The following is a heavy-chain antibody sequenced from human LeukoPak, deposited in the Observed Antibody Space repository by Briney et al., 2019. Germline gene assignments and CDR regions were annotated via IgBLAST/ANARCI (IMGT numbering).Heavy chain of an antibody. D-gene: IGHD3-10*01. V-gene: IGHV3-30*14. CDR2: ISYDGSNK. CDR3: ARAPYYPDV. CDR1: GFTFSSYA. Sequence: GGSLRLSCAASGFTFSSYAMHWVRQAPGKGLEWVAVISYDGSNKYYADSVKGRFTISRDNSKNTLYLQMNSLRAEDTAVYYCARAPYYPDVWGQGTTVTVSS. J-gene: IGHJ6*02.